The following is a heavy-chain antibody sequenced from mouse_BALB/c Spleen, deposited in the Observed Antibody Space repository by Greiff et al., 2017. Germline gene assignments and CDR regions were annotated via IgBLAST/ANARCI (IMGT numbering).Heavy chain of an antibody. CDR1: GFTFSSYG. D-gene: IGHD1-1*01. Sequence: EVQLVESGGDLVKPGGSLKLSCAASGFTFSSYGMSWVRQTPDKRLEWVATISSGGSYTYYPDSVKGRFTISRDNAKNTLYLQMSSLKSEDTAMYYCARRGDYGSSYWFAYWGQGTLVTVSA. J-gene: IGHJ3*01. CDR3: ARRGDYGSSYWFAY. CDR2: ISSGGSYT. V-gene: IGHV5-6*01.